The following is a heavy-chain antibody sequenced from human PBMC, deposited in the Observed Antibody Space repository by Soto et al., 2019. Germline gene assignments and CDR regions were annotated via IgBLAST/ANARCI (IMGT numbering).Heavy chain of an antibody. CDR2: ITSNSDTI. Sequence: GGSLRLSCVFPGFAFSSYEMNWVRQAPGKGLEWLSHITSNSDTIYYTDSVRGRFTISRDNAMNSLFLQMNSLRADDTATYYCARGGYDFSRSGYFLYYCAMDVWGQGTSVTVSS. V-gene: IGHV3-48*03. CDR1: GFAFSSYE. D-gene: IGHD3-22*01. CDR3: ARGGYDFSRSGYFLYYCAMDV. J-gene: IGHJ6*02.